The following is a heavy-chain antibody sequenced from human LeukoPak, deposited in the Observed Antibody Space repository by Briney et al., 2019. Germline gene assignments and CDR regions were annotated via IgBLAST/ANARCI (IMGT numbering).Heavy chain of an antibody. CDR1: GGSFSGYY. Sequence: SETLSLTRAVYGGSFSGYYWSWIRQPPGKGLEWIGEINHSGSTNYNPSLKSRVTISVDTSKNQFSLKLSSVTAADTAVYYCARSQLWLRVGYFDYWGQGTLVTVSS. V-gene: IGHV4-34*01. CDR3: ARSQLWLRVGYFDY. J-gene: IGHJ4*02. CDR2: INHSGST. D-gene: IGHD5-18*01.